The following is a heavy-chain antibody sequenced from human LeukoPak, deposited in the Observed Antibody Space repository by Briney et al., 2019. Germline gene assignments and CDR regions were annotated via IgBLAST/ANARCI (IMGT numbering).Heavy chain of an antibody. D-gene: IGHD2-15*01. CDR1: GYTLTELS. CDR2: FDPEDGET. CDR3: ATGYCSGGSCANFDY. Sequence: ASVKVSCKVSGYTLTELSMHWVRQAPGKGLEWMGGFDPEDGETIYAQKFQGRVTMIEDTSTDTAYMELSSLRSEDTAVYYCATGYCSGGSCANFDYWGQGTLVTVSS. V-gene: IGHV1-24*01. J-gene: IGHJ4*02.